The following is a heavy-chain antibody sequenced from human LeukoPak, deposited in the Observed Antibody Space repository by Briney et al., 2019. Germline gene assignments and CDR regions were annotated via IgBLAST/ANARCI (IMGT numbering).Heavy chain of an antibody. J-gene: IGHJ5*02. CDR1: ARSFSGYY. Sequence: PSETLSLTCAVYARSFSGYYWSWIRQPPGKGLEWIGEINHSGTTDYNPSLKSRVTISVDTSKTQFSLKLSSVTAADTAVYYCARAGTVCSSTSCASYNWFDPWGQGTLVTVSS. CDR2: INHSGTT. CDR3: ARAGTVCSSTSCASYNWFDP. D-gene: IGHD2-2*01. V-gene: IGHV4-34*01.